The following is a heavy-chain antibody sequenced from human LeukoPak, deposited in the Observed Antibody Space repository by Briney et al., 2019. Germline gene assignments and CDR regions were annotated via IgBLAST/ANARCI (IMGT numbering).Heavy chain of an antibody. CDR1: GFTLSSCG. V-gene: IGHV3-30*03. CDR2: ITYDGITT. D-gene: IGHD3-10*01. CDR3: ASLPGPGSYYYYYMDV. J-gene: IGHJ6*03. Sequence: GTSLRLSCAASGFTLSSCGMHWVRQAPGKGLEWVAVITYDGITTYFDDSVKGRFTISRDTSKSMLYLQMNSLRPEDTAVYYCASLPGPGSYYYYYMDVWGKGTTVTVSS.